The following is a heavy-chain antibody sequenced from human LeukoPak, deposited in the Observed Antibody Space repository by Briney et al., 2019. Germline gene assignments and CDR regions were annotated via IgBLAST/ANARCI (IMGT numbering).Heavy chain of an antibody. J-gene: IGHJ4*02. Sequence: ASVKVSCKVSGYTLTELSMHWVRQAPGKGLEWMGGFDPEDGETIYAQKVQGRVTMTEDTSTDTAYMELSSLRSEDTAVYYCATGPSITIFGVAKNWGQGTLVTVSS. D-gene: IGHD3-3*01. CDR3: ATGPSITIFGVAKN. V-gene: IGHV1-24*01. CDR2: FDPEDGET. CDR1: GYTLTELS.